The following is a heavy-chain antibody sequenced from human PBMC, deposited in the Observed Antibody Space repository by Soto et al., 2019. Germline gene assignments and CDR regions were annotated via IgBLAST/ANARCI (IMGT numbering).Heavy chain of an antibody. CDR3: AHRVLRTVFGLVTTTAIYFDF. J-gene: IGHJ4*02. D-gene: IGHD3-3*01. Sequence: QITLNESGPTVVRPTETLTLTCRFSGFSLTTSGVGVGWIRQSPGKAPEWLALIYWDDDKRYSASLKRRLTLTKDTSKNQVVLTVSDLDPTDTATYYRAHRVLRTVFGLVTTTAIYFDFWGQGAPVAVSS. CDR2: IYWDDDK. CDR1: GFSLTTSGVG. V-gene: IGHV2-5*02.